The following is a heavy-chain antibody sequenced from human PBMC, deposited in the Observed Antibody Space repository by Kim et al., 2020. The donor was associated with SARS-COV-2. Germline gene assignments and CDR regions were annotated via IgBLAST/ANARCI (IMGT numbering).Heavy chain of an antibody. J-gene: IGHJ4*02. CDR3: ARDLAPLRFLECPSDY. D-gene: IGHD3-3*01. CDR2: IWYDGSNK. CDR1: GFTFSSYG. V-gene: IGHV3-33*01. Sequence: GGSLRLSCAASGFTFSSYGMHWVRQAPGKGLEWVVVIWYDGSNKYYADSVKGRFTISRDNSKNTLYLQMNSLRAEDTAVYYCARDLAPLRFLECPSDYWGQGTLVTVSS.